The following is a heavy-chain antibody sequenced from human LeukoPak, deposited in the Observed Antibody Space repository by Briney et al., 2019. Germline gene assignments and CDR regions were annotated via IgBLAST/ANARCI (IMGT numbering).Heavy chain of an antibody. CDR2: IIPILGIA. CDR3: ASEITMVRGVIIDDY. V-gene: IGHV1-69*04. CDR1: VGTFSSYA. D-gene: IGHD3-10*01. Sequence: SVKVSCKASVGTFSSYAISWVRQAPGQRLEWMGRIIPILGIANYAQKFQGRVTITADKSTSTAYMELSSLRSEDTAVYYCASEITMVRGVIIDDYWGQGTLVTVSS. J-gene: IGHJ4*02.